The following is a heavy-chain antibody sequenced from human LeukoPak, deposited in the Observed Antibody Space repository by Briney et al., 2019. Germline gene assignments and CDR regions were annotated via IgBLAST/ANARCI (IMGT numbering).Heavy chain of an antibody. D-gene: IGHD5-18*01. Sequence: GASVKVSCKASGYTFTDYRMHWVRQAPGQGLEWMGWINPNSGGTKYTQKFQGRVTLTRDTSISTAYMELSRLRSDDTAVYYCARDLMETAMWEFDYWGQGTLVTVSS. CDR3: ARDLMETAMWEFDY. J-gene: IGHJ4*02. V-gene: IGHV1-2*02. CDR2: INPNSGGT. CDR1: GYTFTDYR.